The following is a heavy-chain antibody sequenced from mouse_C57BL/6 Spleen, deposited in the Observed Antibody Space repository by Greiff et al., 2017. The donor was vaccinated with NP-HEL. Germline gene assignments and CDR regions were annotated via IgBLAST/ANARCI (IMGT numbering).Heavy chain of an antibody. CDR1: GYTFTDYN. Sequence: DVKLQESGPELVKPGASVKMSCKASGYTFTDYNMHWVKQSHGKSLEWIGYINPNNGGTSYNQKFKGKATLTVNKSSSTAYMELRSLTSEDSAVYYCARRGLTGAWFAYWGQGTLVTVSA. D-gene: IGHD4-1*01. CDR2: INPNNGGT. V-gene: IGHV1-22*01. J-gene: IGHJ3*01. CDR3: ARRGLTGAWFAY.